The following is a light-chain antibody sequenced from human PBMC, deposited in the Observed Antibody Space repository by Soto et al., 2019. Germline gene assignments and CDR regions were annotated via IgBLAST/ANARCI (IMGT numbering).Light chain of an antibody. CDR1: SSDVGSYNL. Sequence: QSALTQPASVSGSPGQSSTLSCTGTSSDVGSYNLVSWYQQHPGKAPKLMIYEGSKRPSGVSNRFSGSKSGNTASLTISGLQAEDEADYDCCSYAGSSTLYVFGTGTKVTVL. J-gene: IGLJ1*01. CDR2: EGS. V-gene: IGLV2-23*01. CDR3: CSYAGSSTLYV.